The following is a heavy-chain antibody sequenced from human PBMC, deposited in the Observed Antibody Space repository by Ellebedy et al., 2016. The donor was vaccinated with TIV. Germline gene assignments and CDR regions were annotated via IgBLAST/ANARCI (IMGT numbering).Heavy chain of an antibody. V-gene: IGHV3-7*03. D-gene: IGHD3-9*01. CDR1: GFTFNHYW. Sequence: GESLKISCRGSGFTFNHYWISWVRQALGKGLEWVANIKYDGSEKYFVDSVKGRFSISRDNVKSSLSLEMDNLRADDTAVYYCARATGPASFDIWGQGTLVTVSS. CDR3: ARATGPASFDI. J-gene: IGHJ3*02. CDR2: IKYDGSEK.